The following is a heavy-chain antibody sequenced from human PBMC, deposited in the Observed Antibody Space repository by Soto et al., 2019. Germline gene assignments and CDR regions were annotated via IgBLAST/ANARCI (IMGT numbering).Heavy chain of an antibody. V-gene: IGHV3-30*18. CDR2: ISYDGSNK. CDR1: GFTFSSYG. J-gene: IGHJ4*02. D-gene: IGHD6-19*01. Sequence: PGGSLRLSCAASGFTFSSYGMHWVRQAPGKGLEWVAVISYDGSNKYYADSVKGRFTISRDNSKNTLYLQMNSLRAEDTAAYYCAKVRGVKQWLAYFDYWGQGTLVTVSS. CDR3: AKVRGVKQWLAYFDY.